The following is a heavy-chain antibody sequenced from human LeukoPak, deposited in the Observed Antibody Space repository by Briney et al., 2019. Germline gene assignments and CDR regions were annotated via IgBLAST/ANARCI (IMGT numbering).Heavy chain of an antibody. CDR3: GIDKGDGSYYGMDV. CDR1: GLTFSGYS. Sequence: PGGSLRLSCAASGLTFSGYSMNWVRQAPGKGLEWVSSISGRGGYIFYADSVKGRFTISRDNAKNSLYLQMNSLRVEDTAVYYCGIDKGDGSYYGMDVWGQGTTVIVSS. CDR2: ISGRGGYI. D-gene: IGHD5-24*01. V-gene: IGHV3-21*01. J-gene: IGHJ6*02.